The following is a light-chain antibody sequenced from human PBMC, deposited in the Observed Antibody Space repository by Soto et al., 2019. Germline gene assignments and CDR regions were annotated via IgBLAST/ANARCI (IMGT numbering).Light chain of an antibody. V-gene: IGKV1-5*01. J-gene: IGKJ4*01. CDR3: QQYKSNSLS. CDR2: DAS. CDR1: QSISSW. Sequence: DIQMTQSPSTLCASVGDRVTINCRASQSISSWLAWYQRKPGKAPKVLIYDASSLESGVPSRFSGSGSGTEFTLTISRLQTDDFATYYCQQYKSNSLSFGGGTKVDIK.